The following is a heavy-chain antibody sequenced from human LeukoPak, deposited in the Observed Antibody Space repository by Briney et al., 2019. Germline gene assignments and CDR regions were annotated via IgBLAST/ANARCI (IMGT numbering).Heavy chain of an antibody. J-gene: IGHJ3*02. D-gene: IGHD2-8*01. Sequence: GGSLRLSCAASGFTFSSHWMHWVRQPPGKGLVWVSRIKTDGTYTDYADSVKGRFTISRDNAKNSLYLQMNSLRAEDTAVYYCARNIVLMVYAKDHYAFDIWGQGTMVTVSS. CDR2: IKTDGTYT. CDR3: ARNIVLMVYAKDHYAFDI. V-gene: IGHV3-74*01. CDR1: GFTFSSHW.